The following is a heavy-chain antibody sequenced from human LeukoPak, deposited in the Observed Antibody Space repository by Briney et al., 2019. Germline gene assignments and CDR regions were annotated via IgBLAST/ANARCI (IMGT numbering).Heavy chain of an antibody. CDR2: ISGDETYT. V-gene: IGHV3-74*01. CDR1: GFTFSTDF. CDR3: VREDNAFNI. J-gene: IGHJ3*02. Sequence: GGSLRLSCVASGFTFSTDFMHWIRHAPGEGLMWVSQISGDETYTNYADSVKGRFTISRDNAKNTLYLQMNSLRAEDTAIYYCVREDNAFNIWGQGTLVTVSS.